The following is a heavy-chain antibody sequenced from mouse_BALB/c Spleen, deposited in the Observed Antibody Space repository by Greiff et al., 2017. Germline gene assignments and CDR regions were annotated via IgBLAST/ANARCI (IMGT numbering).Heavy chain of an antibody. CDR1: GYTFTSYW. D-gene: IGHD3-2*01. Sequence: VQLQQPGAELVKPGASVKLSCKASGYTFTSYWMHWVKQRPGQGLEWIGEINPSNGRTNYNEKFKSKATLTVDKSSSTAYMQLSSLTSEDSAVYYCARETARATDAMDYWGQGTSVTVSS. V-gene: IGHV1S81*02. CDR3: ARETARATDAMDY. CDR2: INPSNGRT. J-gene: IGHJ4*01.